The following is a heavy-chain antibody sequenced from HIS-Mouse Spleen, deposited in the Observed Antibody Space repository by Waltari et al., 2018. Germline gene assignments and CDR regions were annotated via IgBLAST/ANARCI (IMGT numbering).Heavy chain of an antibody. V-gene: IGHV3-30*04. CDR3: ARVNGIAVAGTDAFDI. Sequence: QVQLVESGGGVVQPGRSLRLSCAASGFTFSSYAMHWVRQAPGKGLEGVAVISYDGRNKDYADSVKGRFTISRDNSKNTLYLQMNSLRAEDTAVYYCARVNGIAVAGTDAFDIWGQGTMVTVSS. D-gene: IGHD6-19*01. CDR1: GFTFSSYA. CDR2: ISYDGRNK. J-gene: IGHJ3*02.